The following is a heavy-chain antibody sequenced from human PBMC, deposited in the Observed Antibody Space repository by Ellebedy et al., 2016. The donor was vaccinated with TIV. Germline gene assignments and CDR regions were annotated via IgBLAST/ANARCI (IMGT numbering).Heavy chain of an antibody. D-gene: IGHD3-22*01. CDR1: GGSIGTYH. J-gene: IGHJ4*02. V-gene: IGHV2-70*12. CDR2: IDWADDK. CDR3: ARYYYDSSAYDY. Sequence: TLSLTCTVSGGSIGTYHWSWIRQPPGKALEWLALIDWADDKYYNTSLKTRLTISKDTSKNQVVLTMTDMDPVDTATYYCARYYYDSSAYDYWGQGTLVTVSS.